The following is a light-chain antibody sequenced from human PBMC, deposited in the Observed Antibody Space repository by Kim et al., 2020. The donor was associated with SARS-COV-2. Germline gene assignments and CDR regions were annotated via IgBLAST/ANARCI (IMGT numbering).Light chain of an antibody. V-gene: IGKV1-8*01. J-gene: IGKJ3*01. CDR2: AAS. CDR3: QQYYSYPT. CDR1: QGISSY. Sequence: YASTGDRVTITCRASQGISSYLAWYQQKPGKAPKLLIYAASTLQSGVPSRFSGSGSGTDFTLTISCLQSEDFATYYCQQYYSYPTFGPGTKVDIK.